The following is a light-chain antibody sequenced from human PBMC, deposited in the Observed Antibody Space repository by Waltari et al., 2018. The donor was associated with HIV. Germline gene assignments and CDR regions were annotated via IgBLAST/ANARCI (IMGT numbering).Light chain of an antibody. CDR1: PSVFYTTSQQNF. V-gene: IGKV4-1*01. J-gene: IGKJ2*01. Sequence: DVVMTQSPDSLAVSLGERATITCTSGPSVFYTTSQQNFLAWDQQKPGQSPKLLISWASTRESGIPDRFSGSGSETDFTLTISSLQAEDVAVYYCQQYYISPYTFGQGTKVEI. CDR2: WAS. CDR3: QQYYISPYT.